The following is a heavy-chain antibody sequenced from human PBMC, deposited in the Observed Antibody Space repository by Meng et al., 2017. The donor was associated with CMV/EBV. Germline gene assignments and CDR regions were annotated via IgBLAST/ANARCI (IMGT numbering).Heavy chain of an antibody. V-gene: IGHV3-64*02. J-gene: IGHJ3*01. D-gene: IGHD2-2*01. CDR2: ISSSGGST. CDR3: ARRHCSGTPCRTAFDL. Sequence: GESLKISCAASGFTFSTYAMHWVRQAPGKGLEYVSAISSSGGSTYYADSVKGRFTISRDNSKNTLFLQMGSLRDEDMAVYYCARRHCSGTPCRTAFDLWGQGTMVTVSS. CDR1: GFTFSTYA.